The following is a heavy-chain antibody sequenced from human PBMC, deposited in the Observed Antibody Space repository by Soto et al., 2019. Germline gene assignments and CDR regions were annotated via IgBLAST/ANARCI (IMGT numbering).Heavy chain of an antibody. CDR2: INPIDGRP. CDR1: GYTFINYY. J-gene: IGHJ5*02. Sequence: GASVKVSCKASGYTFINYYIHWVRQAPGQGLEWMGIINPIDGRPTYAQNFQGRVTLTRDTSARTVYMELSSLTSEDTAVYYCASKTLLKEGRFDPWGQGQWSPSPQ. CDR3: ASKTLLKEGRFDP. V-gene: IGHV1-46*01.